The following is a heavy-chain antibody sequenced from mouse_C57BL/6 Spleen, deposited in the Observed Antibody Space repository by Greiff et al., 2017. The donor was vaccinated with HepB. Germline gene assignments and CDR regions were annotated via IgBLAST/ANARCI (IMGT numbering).Heavy chain of an antibody. CDR2: INPSSGYT. D-gene: IGHD2-1*01. CDR3: ASRCYYGNLVYAMDY. V-gene: IGHV1-4*01. J-gene: IGHJ4*01. Sequence: VQLQQSGAELARPGASVKMSCKASGYTFTSYTMHWVKQRPGQGLEWIGYINPSSGYTKYNQKFKDKATLTADKSSSTAYMQLSSLTSEDSAVYYCASRCYYGNLVYAMDYWGQGTSVTVSS. CDR1: GYTFTSYT.